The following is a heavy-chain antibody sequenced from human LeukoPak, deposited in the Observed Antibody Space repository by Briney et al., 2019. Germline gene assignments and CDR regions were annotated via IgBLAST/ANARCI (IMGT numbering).Heavy chain of an antibody. Sequence: SETLSLTCTVSLGPISSYCWSWVPEPPGKGLEWIAYIYTSGGTCYNPSLQSRVTMSVDTSKNQLSMELRFLTAADTAVYFCATSYDAKTAPSDLWRQGTLVTVSS. J-gene: IGHJ5*02. CDR3: ATSYDAKTAPSDL. D-gene: IGHD3-3*01. CDR1: LGPISSYC. CDR2: IYTSGGT. V-gene: IGHV4-4*09.